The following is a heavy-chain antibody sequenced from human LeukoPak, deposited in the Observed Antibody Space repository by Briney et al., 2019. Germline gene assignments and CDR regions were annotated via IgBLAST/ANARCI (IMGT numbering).Heavy chain of an antibody. V-gene: IGHV1-69*06. CDR2: IIPLFATT. D-gene: IGHD6-13*01. Sequence: GASVKVSCKASGGTFSSYAISWVRQAPGQGLEWMGGIIPLFATTNYAQKFQDRVTITADKSTSTAYMELSSLRSEDTAVYYCARVVGLTGYSSSWYSGYYYYMDVWGKGTTVTVSS. J-gene: IGHJ6*03. CDR1: GGTFSSYA. CDR3: ARVVGLTGYSSSWYSGYYYYMDV.